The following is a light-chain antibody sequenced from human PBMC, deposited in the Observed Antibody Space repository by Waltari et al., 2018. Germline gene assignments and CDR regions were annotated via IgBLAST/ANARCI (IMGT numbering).Light chain of an antibody. CDR3: STYSPSGTPYV. CDR1: SGDIGGHNF. Sequence: QSALTQPAPVSGSFGQSTPISCIGTSGDIGGHNFVSWYQQHPGKAPRLMIFDVSNRPSGVSDRFSGSKSGNAASLTISGLQAEDEADYYCSTYSPSGTPYVFGTGTEVTVL. CDR2: DVS. V-gene: IGLV2-14*03. J-gene: IGLJ1*01.